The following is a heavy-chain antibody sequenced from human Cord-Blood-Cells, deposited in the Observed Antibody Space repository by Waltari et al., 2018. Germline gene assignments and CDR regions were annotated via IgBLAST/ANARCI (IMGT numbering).Heavy chain of an antibody. Sequence: VSCKASGGTFSSYAISWVRQAPGQGLEWMGGIIPIFGTANYAQKFQGRVTITADESTSTAYMELSSLRSEDTAVYYCARVDAGYSYGCFDYWGQGTLVTVSS. J-gene: IGHJ4*02. CDR1: GGTFSSYA. CDR3: ARVDAGYSYGCFDY. V-gene: IGHV1-69*01. CDR2: IIPIFGTA. D-gene: IGHD5-18*01.